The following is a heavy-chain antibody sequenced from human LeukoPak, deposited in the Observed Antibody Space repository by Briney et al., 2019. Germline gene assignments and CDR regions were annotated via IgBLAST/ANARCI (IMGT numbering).Heavy chain of an antibody. CDR2: MYYSGST. CDR1: GGSISSGAYY. V-gene: IGHV4-31*03. CDR3: ARDRLWLYDSSGYPHYYFDY. D-gene: IGHD3-22*01. Sequence: PSQTLSLTCTVSGGSISSGAYYWSWIRQHPGKGLEWIGYMYYSGSTYYNPSLKSRVTISVDTSKNQFSLKLSSVIAADTAVYYCARDRLWLYDSSGYPHYYFDYWGQGTLVTVSS. J-gene: IGHJ4*02.